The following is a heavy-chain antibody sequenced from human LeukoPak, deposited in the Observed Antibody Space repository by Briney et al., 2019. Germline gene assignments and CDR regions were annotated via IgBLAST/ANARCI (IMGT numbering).Heavy chain of an antibody. J-gene: IGHJ6*02. CDR1: GYSFTSYW. CDR2: IYPGDSDT. Sequence: GESLKISCKGSGYSFTSYWIGWVRQMPGKGLEWMGIIYPGDSDTRYSPSFQGQVTISADKSISTAYLQWSSLKASDTAMYYCARRGWASGYDSSGYRYYYGMDVWGQGTTVTVSS. CDR3: ARRGWASGYDSSGYRYYYGMDV. D-gene: IGHD3-22*01. V-gene: IGHV5-51*01.